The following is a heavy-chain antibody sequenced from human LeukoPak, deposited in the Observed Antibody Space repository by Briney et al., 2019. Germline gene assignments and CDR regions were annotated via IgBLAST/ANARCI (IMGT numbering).Heavy chain of an antibody. CDR3: AKVFLSMILRYFDWLPFDY. CDR1: GGSISSSSYY. J-gene: IGHJ4*02. D-gene: IGHD3-9*01. V-gene: IGHV4-39*01. CDR2: IYYSGST. Sequence: KASETLSLTCTVSGGSISSSSYYWGWIRQPPGKGLEWIGSIYYSGSTYYNPSLKSRVTISVDTSKNQFSLKLSSVTAADTAVYYCAKVFLSMILRYFDWLPFDYWGQGTLVTVSS.